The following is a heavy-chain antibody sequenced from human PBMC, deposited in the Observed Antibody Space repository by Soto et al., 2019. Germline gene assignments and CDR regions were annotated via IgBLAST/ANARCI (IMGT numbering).Heavy chain of an antibody. V-gene: IGHV3-48*01. Sequence: GGSLRLSCAASGFTFSNYSMNWVRQAPGKGLEWVSYISSSSYSIYYADSVKGRFTISRDNAKNSLYLQMNSLRVEDTAVYYCARLGLSVVVAADAFDIWGQGTMVTVSS. CDR3: ARLGLSVVVAADAFDI. CDR1: GFTFSNYS. J-gene: IGHJ3*02. CDR2: ISSSSYSI. D-gene: IGHD2-15*01.